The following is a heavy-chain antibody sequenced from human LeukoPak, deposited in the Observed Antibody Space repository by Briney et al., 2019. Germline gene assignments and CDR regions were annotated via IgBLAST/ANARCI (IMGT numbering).Heavy chain of an antibody. CDR1: GLTVSSSY. CDR3: ARNILFAFDI. Sequence: GGSLRLSCAASGLTVSSSYMSWVRQAPGKGLEWVSIIYNDGSTYYADSMKGRFTISRDNPKNTLYLQVNSLRAKDTAMYYCARNILFAFDIWGQGTMVTVSS. CDR2: IYNDGST. V-gene: IGHV3-53*01. J-gene: IGHJ3*02. D-gene: IGHD2/OR15-2a*01.